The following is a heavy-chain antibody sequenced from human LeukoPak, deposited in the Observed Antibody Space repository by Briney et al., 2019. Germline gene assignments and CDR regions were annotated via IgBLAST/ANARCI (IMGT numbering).Heavy chain of an antibody. Sequence: GGSLRLSCAASGFTFSSYWVIWVRQAPGKGLEWVANIKQDGSEKYYVDSVKGRFTISRDNAKNSLYLQMSNLRAEDTAVYFCARGGGLDVWGQGATVTVSS. J-gene: IGHJ6*02. CDR3: ARGGGLDV. CDR1: GFTFSSYW. CDR2: IKQDGSEK. V-gene: IGHV3-7*03. D-gene: IGHD3-16*01.